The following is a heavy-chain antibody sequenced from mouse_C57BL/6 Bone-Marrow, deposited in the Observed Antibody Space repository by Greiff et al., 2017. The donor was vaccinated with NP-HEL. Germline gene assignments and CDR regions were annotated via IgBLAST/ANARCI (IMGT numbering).Heavy chain of an antibody. CDR1: GYSITSGYY. V-gene: IGHV3-6*01. J-gene: IGHJ3*01. CDR2: ISYDGSN. D-gene: IGHD1-1*01. Sequence: VQLKESGPGLVKPSQSLSLTCSVTGYSITSGYYWNWIRQFPGNKLEWMGYISYDGSNNYNPSLKNRISITRDTSKNQFFLKLNSVTTEDTATYYCARHAVVAPFAYWGQGTLVTVSA. CDR3: ARHAVVAPFAY.